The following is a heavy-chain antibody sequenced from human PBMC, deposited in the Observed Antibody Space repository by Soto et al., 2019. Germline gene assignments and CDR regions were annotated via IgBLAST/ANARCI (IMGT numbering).Heavy chain of an antibody. CDR2: ISGSGGST. CDR3: AKDNYDFWSGPHTYNYYYGMDV. CDR1: GFTFSSYA. J-gene: IGHJ6*02. Sequence: PGGSLRLSCAASGFTFSSYAMSWVRQAPGKGLEWVSAISGSGGSTYYADSVKGRFTISRDNSKNTLYLQMNSLRAEDTAVYYCAKDNYDFWSGPHTYNYYYGMDVWGQGTTVTVSS. V-gene: IGHV3-23*01. D-gene: IGHD3-3*01.